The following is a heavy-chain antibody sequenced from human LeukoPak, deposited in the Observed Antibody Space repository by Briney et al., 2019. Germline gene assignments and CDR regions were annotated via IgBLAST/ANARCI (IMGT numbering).Heavy chain of an antibody. J-gene: IGHJ5*02. Sequence: GGSLRLSCAASGFTFSSYGMHWVRQAPGKGLEWAAVISYDGSNKYYADSVKGRFTISRDTSKNTLYLQMNSLRADDTAVYYCARDFSGEWEQVTGWWLDPWGQGTLVIVSS. CDR3: ARDFSGEWEQVTGWWLDP. V-gene: IGHV3-30*03. CDR2: ISYDGSNK. CDR1: GFTFSSYG. D-gene: IGHD1-26*01.